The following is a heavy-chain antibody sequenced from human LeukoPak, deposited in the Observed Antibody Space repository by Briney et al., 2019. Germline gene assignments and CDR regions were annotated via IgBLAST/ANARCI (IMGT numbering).Heavy chain of an antibody. V-gene: IGHV3-43D*03. D-gene: IGHD3-22*01. J-gene: IGHJ4*02. CDR3: AKDGREGYYDSSGYYQDY. Sequence: GGSLRLSCAASGFTFDDYAMHWVRQAPGKGLEWVSLISWDGGSTYYADSVKGRFTISRDNSKNSLYLQMNSLRAEDTALYYCAKDGREGYYDSSGYYQDYWGQGTLVTVSS. CDR1: GFTFDDYA. CDR2: ISWDGGST.